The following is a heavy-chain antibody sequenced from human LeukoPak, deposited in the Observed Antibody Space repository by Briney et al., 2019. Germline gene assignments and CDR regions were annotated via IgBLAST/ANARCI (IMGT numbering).Heavy chain of an antibody. CDR3: AKDLATVTTSGQGAMDV. CDR2: ISTSNT. Sequence: GGSLRLSCVASGFTFRSYAMRWVRQAPGKGLERVSTISTSNTYYADSVKGRFTISRDNSKNTLYLQLNSLRAEDTSVYYCAKDLATVTTSGQGAMDVWGTGTTVTVSS. D-gene: IGHD4-11*01. V-gene: IGHV3-23*01. CDR1: GFTFRSYA. J-gene: IGHJ6*04.